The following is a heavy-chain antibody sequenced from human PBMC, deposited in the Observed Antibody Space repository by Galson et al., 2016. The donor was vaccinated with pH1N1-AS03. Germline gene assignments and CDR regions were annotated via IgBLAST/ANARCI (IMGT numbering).Heavy chain of an antibody. CDR2: IIPMLGTA. J-gene: IGHJ6*02. CDR3: SREVPSGPREVQGLQNYGMDV. Sequence: SVKVSCKASGGIFSNYAISWVRQAPGQGLEWMGGIIPMLGTANYAQKFQGRVTITADESTRTAYMELSSLTSEDPAGYYCSREVPSGPREVQGLQNYGMDVWGQGTTVTVSS. CDR1: GGIFSNYA. V-gene: IGHV1-69*13.